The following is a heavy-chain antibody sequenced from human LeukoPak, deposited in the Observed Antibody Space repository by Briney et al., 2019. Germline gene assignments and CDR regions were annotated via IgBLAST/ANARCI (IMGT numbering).Heavy chain of an antibody. CDR3: ARSLAAAGTNYYYGMDV. V-gene: IGHV3-23*01. J-gene: IGHJ6*02. CDR1: GFTFSSYA. D-gene: IGHD6-13*01. Sequence: GGSLRLSCAASGFTFSSYAMSWVRQAPGKGLEWVSAISGSGGSTYYADSVKGRFTISRDNSKNTLYLQMNSLRAEDTAVYYCARSLAAAGTNYYYGMDVWGQGTTVTVS. CDR2: ISGSGGST.